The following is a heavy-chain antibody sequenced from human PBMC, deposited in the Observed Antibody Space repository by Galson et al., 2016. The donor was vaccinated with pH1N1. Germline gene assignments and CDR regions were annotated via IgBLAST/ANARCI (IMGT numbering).Heavy chain of an antibody. V-gene: IGHV1-69*04. D-gene: IGHD6-13*01. CDR1: GYTFISYD. CDR3: ARSAAAVGNAFDM. Sequence: SVKVSCKASGYTFISYDINWVRQAPGQGLEWMGRILPILGIANYAQKFQGRVTITADKSTSTAYMEVISLRSYDTAVYYCARSAAAVGNAFDMWGQGTKVAVSS. J-gene: IGHJ3*02. CDR2: ILPILGIA.